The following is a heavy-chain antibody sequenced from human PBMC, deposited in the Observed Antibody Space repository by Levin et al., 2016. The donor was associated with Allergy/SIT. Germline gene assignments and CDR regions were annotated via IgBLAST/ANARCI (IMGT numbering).Heavy chain of an antibody. CDR3: AKTRRFLEWLGTFEY. D-gene: IGHD3-3*01. Sequence: GESLKISCAASGFTFTTYYMTWVRQAPGKGLEWVANIRQDGGEKYYVDSVKGRFTISRDNDKNSLYLQMNSLRNEDTAVYYCAKTRRFLEWLGTFEYWGRGTQVTVSS. J-gene: IGHJ4*02. CDR1: GFTFTTYY. V-gene: IGHV3-7*01. CDR2: IRQDGGEK.